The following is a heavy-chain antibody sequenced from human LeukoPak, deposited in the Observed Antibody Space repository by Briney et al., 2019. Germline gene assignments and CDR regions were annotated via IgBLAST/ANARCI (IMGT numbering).Heavy chain of an antibody. V-gene: IGHV3-23*01. Sequence: GGALRLSCAASGFTFSSYAMSWVRQAPGKALEWVSAISGSGGSTYYADSVKGRFTISRDNSKNTLYLQMNSLRAEDTAVYYCAKADSSSWTYDYWGQGTLVTVSS. J-gene: IGHJ4*02. CDR1: GFTFSSYA. CDR2: ISGSGGST. D-gene: IGHD6-13*01. CDR3: AKADSSSWTYDY.